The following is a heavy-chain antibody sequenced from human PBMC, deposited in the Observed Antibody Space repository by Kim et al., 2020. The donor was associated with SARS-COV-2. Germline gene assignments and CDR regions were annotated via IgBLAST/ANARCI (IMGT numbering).Heavy chain of an antibody. V-gene: IGHV3-30*18. J-gene: IGHJ4*02. D-gene: IGHD3-10*01. Sequence: GGSLRLSCTASGFTFSSYGMHWVRQAPGKGLEWVAGISYDGSNKYYADSVKGRFTISRDNSKNTLYLQMNSLRAEDTAVYYCAKGDHGSSDYWGQGTLVTVSS. CDR2: ISYDGSNK. CDR1: GFTFSSYG. CDR3: AKGDHGSSDY.